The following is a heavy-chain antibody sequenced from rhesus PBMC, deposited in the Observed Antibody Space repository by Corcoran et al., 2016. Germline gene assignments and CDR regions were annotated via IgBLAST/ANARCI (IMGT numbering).Heavy chain of an antibody. CDR3: ARDIPRIAAGRSAFDF. Sequence: QVQLQESGPGLVKPSETLSLTCAVSGCSISSSNWWSWIRQPPGKGLEWIGYISGSSGSTYYNPSLKSLCTSSTGTSKNQVSLKLSSVTAADTAVYYCARDIPRIAAGRSAFDFWGQGLRVTVSS. J-gene: IGHJ3*01. V-gene: IGHV4-65*01. CDR2: ISGSSGST. D-gene: IGHD6-13*01. CDR1: GCSISSSNW.